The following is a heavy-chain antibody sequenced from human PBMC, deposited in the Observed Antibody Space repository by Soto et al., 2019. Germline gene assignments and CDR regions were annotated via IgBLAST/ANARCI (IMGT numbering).Heavy chain of an antibody. Sequence: GSLRLSCAASGFTFSNYPMHWVRQAPGKGLQWVAVISYDGSSKYHADSVKGRFTISRDNSKNTLYLQMNSLRVEDTAVFYCARDGTLYCSSSSCYAKYGMDVWGQGTTVTVSS. CDR2: ISYDGSSK. V-gene: IGHV3-30-3*01. D-gene: IGHD2-2*01. CDR1: GFTFSNYP. J-gene: IGHJ6*02. CDR3: ARDGTLYCSSSSCYAKYGMDV.